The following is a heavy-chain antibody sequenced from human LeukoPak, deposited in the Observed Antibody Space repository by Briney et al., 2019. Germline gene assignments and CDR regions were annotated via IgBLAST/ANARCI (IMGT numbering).Heavy chain of an antibody. D-gene: IGHD6-6*01. V-gene: IGHV3-11*04. J-gene: IGHJ4*02. CDR1: GFTFSDYY. CDR3: ARKPPGAARSPFDY. CDR2: ISSSSSTI. Sequence: PGGSLRLSCAASGFTFSDYYMSWIRQAPGKGLEWVSYISSSSSTIYYADSVKGRFTISRDNAKNSLYLQMNSLRAEDTAVYYCARKPPGAARSPFDYWGQGTLVTVSS.